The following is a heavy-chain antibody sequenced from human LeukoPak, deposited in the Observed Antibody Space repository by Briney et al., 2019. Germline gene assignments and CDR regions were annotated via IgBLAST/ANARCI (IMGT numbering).Heavy chain of an antibody. CDR3: ARGETTVTQRFDP. CDR1: GFTFSSYA. D-gene: IGHD4-17*01. Sequence: GGSLRLSCAASGFTFSSYAMSWVRQAPGKGLEWVSAISGSGGSTYYADSVKGRFTISRDNSKNTLYLQMDSLRDGDTAVYYCARGETTVTQRFDPWGQGTLVTVSS. CDR2: ISGSGGST. V-gene: IGHV3-23*01. J-gene: IGHJ5*02.